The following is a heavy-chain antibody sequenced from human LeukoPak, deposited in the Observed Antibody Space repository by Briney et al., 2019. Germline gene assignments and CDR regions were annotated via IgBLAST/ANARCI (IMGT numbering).Heavy chain of an antibody. CDR3: ARGLGINWFDP. Sequence: PSETLCLTCAVYGGSFSGYYWSWIRQPPGKGLEWIGEINHSGSTNYNPSLKSRVTISVDTSKNQFSLKLSSVTAADTAVYYCARGLGINWFDPWGQGTLVTVSS. J-gene: IGHJ5*02. V-gene: IGHV4-34*01. CDR1: GGSFSGYY. CDR2: INHSGST. D-gene: IGHD1-26*01.